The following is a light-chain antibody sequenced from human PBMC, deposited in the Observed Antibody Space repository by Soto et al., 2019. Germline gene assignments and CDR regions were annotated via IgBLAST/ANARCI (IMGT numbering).Light chain of an antibody. CDR2: DAS. Sequence: EIVMTQSPDTLSVSPGEGATLSCRVSQSIRSNLAWYQQRPGQAPRLLIYDASYRATGIPGRFSGSGSGTDFTLTISNLEPEDFAVYYCQQRFSWPLTFGGGTKVDIK. J-gene: IGKJ4*01. CDR3: QQRFSWPLT. CDR1: QSIRSN. V-gene: IGKV3-11*01.